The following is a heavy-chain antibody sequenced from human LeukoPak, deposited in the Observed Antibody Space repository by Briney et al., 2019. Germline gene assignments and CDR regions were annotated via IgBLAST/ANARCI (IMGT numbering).Heavy chain of an antibody. V-gene: IGHV1-46*01. CDR2: ITSSGRST. CDR3: ARSEYQLLFRSIHWFDP. J-gene: IGHJ5*02. Sequence: ASVKVSCKASGYTFTSHYMHWVRQAPGQGLEGMGIITSSGRSTIYAQKFRGRVTMTTDTSKSTASVELRSLRSDDTAVYYCARSEYQLLFRSIHWFDPWGQGTLVTVSS. D-gene: IGHD2-2*01. CDR1: GYTFTSHY.